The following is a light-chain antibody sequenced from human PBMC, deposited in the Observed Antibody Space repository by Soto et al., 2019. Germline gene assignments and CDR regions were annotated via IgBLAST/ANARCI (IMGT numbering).Light chain of an antibody. CDR1: QSVSSD. CDR3: QQYNTWPRT. Sequence: ETVMTQSPATLSVSPGERATLSCRASQSVSSDLAWYQQKPGQAPRLLIFGASTRATNIPARFTGSRSGTEFPLTISSLQSEDFAVYYCQQYNTWPRTFGQGTKVESK. CDR2: GAS. J-gene: IGKJ1*01. V-gene: IGKV3-15*01.